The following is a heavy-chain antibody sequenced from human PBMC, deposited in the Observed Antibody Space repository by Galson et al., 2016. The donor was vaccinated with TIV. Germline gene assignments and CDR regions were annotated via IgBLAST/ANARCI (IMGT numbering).Heavy chain of an antibody. V-gene: IGHV1-69*05. J-gene: IGHJ6*02. D-gene: IGHD6-6*01. Sequence: SVKDSCQASGDIFRRYGLSWVRQAPGQGLEWMGAIIPLFGTVKYERTFQGRLTITTDKSTGTVYMELSSLTSEDTAIYYCARVPQIYDYDMDVWDQGTRVTVSS. CDR2: IIPLFGTV. CDR3: ARVPQIYDYDMDV. CDR1: GDIFRRYG.